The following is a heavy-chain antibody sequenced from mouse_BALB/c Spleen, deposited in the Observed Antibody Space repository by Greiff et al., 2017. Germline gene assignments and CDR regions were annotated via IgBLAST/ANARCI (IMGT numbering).Heavy chain of an antibody. J-gene: IGHJ2*01. D-gene: IGHD1-1*01. CDR2: ISSGGST. CDR1: GFTFSSYA. CDR3: ARGPFTTVVAHYFDY. Sequence: EVQRVESGGGLVKPGGSLKLSCAASGFTFSSYAMSWVRQTPEKRLEWVASISSGGSTYYPDSVKGRFTISRDNARNILYLQMSSLRSEDTAMYYCARGPFTTVVAHYFDYWGQGTTLTVSS. V-gene: IGHV5-6-5*01.